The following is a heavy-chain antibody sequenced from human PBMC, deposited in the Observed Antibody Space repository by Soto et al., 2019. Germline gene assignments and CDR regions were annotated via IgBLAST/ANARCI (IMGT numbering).Heavy chain of an antibody. D-gene: IGHD3-9*01. J-gene: IGHJ4*02. CDR2: ISGSGGST. CDR3: AKETVRYFDWFPSWHFDY. V-gene: IGHV3-23*01. CDR1: GLTFKNYV. Sequence: GGSLRLSCAASGLTFKNYVMSWVRLAPGKGLEWVSAISGSGGSTYYADSVKGRFTISRDNSKNTLYLQMNSLRAEDTAVYYSAKETVRYFDWFPSWHFDYWGQGTLVTVSS.